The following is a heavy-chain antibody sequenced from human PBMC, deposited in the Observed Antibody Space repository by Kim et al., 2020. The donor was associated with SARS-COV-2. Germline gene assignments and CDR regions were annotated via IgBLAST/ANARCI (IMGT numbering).Heavy chain of an antibody. Sequence: LEGMGWISTYNGNTKYAQKLQGRVTMTTDTSTCAADMELRSLRSADTAVYWCAGDIVVVPAPTAMDVWVQGTTVTVSS. D-gene: IGHD2-2*01. J-gene: IGHJ6*02. CDR2: ISTYNGNT. CDR3: AGDIVVVPAPTAMDV. V-gene: IGHV1-18*01.